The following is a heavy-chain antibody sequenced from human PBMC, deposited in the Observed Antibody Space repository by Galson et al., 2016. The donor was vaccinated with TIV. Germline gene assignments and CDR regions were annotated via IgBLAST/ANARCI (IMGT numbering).Heavy chain of an antibody. CDR2: ISSTGNT. CDR3: ARRGFDSGWYYDN. CDR1: GGSLSSGSHY. Sequence: LSLTCTVSGGSLSSGSHYWTWIRQPAGKGLEWIGHISSTGNTKYNPSLKSRVTISIDTSQKHFSLKLTSVTTADPAVYHCARRGFDSGWYYDNWGQGTLVSFSS. V-gene: IGHV4-61*09. J-gene: IGHJ4*02. D-gene: IGHD6-19*01.